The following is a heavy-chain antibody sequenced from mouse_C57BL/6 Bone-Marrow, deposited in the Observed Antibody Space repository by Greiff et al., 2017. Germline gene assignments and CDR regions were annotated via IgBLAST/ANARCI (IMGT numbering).Heavy chain of an antibody. V-gene: IGHV1-50*01. J-gene: IGHJ4*01. CDR3: ARSGYNDAMDY. Sequence: QVQLQQSGAELVKPGASVTLSCKASGYTFTSYWMQWVNQRPGQGLEWIGEIDPSDSDTNYNQKFKGKATLTVDTSSSTAYMQLSSLTSEDSAVYYCARSGYNDAMDYWGQGTSVTVSS. D-gene: IGHD1-3*01. CDR1: GYTFTSYW. CDR2: IDPSDSDT.